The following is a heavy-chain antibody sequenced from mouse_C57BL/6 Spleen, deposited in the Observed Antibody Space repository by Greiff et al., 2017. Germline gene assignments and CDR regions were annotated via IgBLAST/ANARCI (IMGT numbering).Heavy chain of an antibody. Sequence: VQLQESGPGLVKPSQSLSLTCSVTGYSITSGYYWNWIRQFPGNKLEWMGYISYDGSNNYNPSLKNRISITRDTSKNQFFLTLNSVTTEDTATYYGARVYGSILNAMDYWGQGTSVTVSS. CDR1: GYSITSGYY. V-gene: IGHV3-6*01. J-gene: IGHJ4*01. CDR3: ARVYGSILNAMDY. CDR2: ISYDGSN. D-gene: IGHD1-1*01.